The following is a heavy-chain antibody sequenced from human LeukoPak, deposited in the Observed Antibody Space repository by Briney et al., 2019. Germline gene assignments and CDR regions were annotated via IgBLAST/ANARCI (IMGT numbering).Heavy chain of an antibody. Sequence: GGPLSLSCAPSGFPYDDCCMSWVRQAPGKGREWVSGINWNGGRTRHADSVKGRFTIARYNAKNSMYLQMNSLRAEDTALYYCARDSVAAAGTFYYYYYMDVWGKGTTVTVSS. J-gene: IGHJ6*03. V-gene: IGHV3-20*04. CDR1: GFPYDDCC. CDR2: INWNGGRT. D-gene: IGHD6-13*01. CDR3: ARDSVAAAGTFYYYYYMDV.